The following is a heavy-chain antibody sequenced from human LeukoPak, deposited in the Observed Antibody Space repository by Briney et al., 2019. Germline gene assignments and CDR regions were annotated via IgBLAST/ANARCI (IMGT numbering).Heavy chain of an antibody. J-gene: IGHJ4*02. V-gene: IGHV4-39*01. CDR3: ARLHTAIDY. Sequence: SETLSLTCTVSGGSISSSSYYWGWIRQPSGKGLEYIGSIYYTGSTHYNPSLKRRVTISADTSKNQFSLKLSSVTAADTAVYYCARLHTAIDYWGQGTLVTVSS. D-gene: IGHD5-18*01. CDR2: IYYTGST. CDR1: GGSISSSSYY.